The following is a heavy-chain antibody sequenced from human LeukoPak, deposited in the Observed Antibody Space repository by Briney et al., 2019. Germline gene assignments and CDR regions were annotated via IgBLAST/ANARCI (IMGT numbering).Heavy chain of an antibody. J-gene: IGHJ3*02. Sequence: PSQTLSLTCTVSGGSISSGSYYWSWIGQPAGKGLEWIGRSYTSGSTNYNPSLKSRVPISVDTSKNQFSLKLSSVTAADTAVYYCARDGYYGSGSYYKDAFDIWGQGTMVTVSS. V-gene: IGHV4-61*02. CDR1: GGSISSGSYY. D-gene: IGHD3-10*01. CDR2: SYTSGST. CDR3: ARDGYYGSGSYYKDAFDI.